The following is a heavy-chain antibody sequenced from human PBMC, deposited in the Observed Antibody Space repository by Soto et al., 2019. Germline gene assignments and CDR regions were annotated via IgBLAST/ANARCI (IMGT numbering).Heavy chain of an antibody. CDR1: GFTFSSYG. CDR3: AKDRRPNYYGGMDV. CDR2: ISYDGSNK. J-gene: IGHJ6*02. Sequence: QVQLVESGGGVVQPGRSLRLSCAASGFTFSSYGMHWVRQAPGKGLEWVAVISYDGSNKYYADSVKGRFTISRDNSKNTLYLQMNSLRAEDTAVYYCAKDRRPNYYGGMDVWGHGTTVTVSS. D-gene: IGHD6-25*01. V-gene: IGHV3-30*18.